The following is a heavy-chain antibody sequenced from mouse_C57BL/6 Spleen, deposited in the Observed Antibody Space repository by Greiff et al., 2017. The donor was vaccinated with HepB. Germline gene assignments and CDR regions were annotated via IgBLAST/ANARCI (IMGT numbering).Heavy chain of an antibody. Sequence: DVMLVESGGGLVQPGGSLSLSCAASGFTFTDYYMSWVRQPPGKALEWLGFIRNKANGYTTEYSASVKGRFTISRDNSQSILYLQMNALRAEDSATYYCASNNWYYYAMDYWGQGTSVTVSS. CDR1: GFTFTDYY. CDR2: IRNKANGYTT. J-gene: IGHJ4*01. D-gene: IGHD4-1*01. V-gene: IGHV7-3*01. CDR3: ASNNWYYYAMDY.